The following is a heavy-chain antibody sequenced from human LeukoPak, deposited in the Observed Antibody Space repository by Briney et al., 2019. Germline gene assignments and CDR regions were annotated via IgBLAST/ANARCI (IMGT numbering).Heavy chain of an antibody. J-gene: IGHJ4*02. V-gene: IGHV3-48*01. CDR3: ARGGVDYYGSGTYYLMYYFDY. CDR1: GFIFSSYS. D-gene: IGHD3-10*01. Sequence: GGSLRLSCAASGFIFSSYSMNWVRQAPGKGLEWVSYISSSSSTIYYADSVKGRFTISRDNAKNSLYLQLNSLRAEDTAVYFCARGGVDYYGSGTYYLMYYFDYWGQGALVTVSS. CDR2: ISSSSSTI.